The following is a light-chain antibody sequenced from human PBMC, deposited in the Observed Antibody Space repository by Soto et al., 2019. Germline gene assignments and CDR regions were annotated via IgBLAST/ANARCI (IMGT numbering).Light chain of an antibody. Sequence: DIVMTQSPLSLPVTPGEPASISCRSGQSLLHSNGYNYLDRYLQKPGQSPQLLIYLGSNRSSGVPDRFSGSGSGTDFTLKISRVEAEDVGVYYCMQALQTAITFGQGTRLEIK. V-gene: IGKV2-28*01. CDR1: QSLLHSNGYNY. CDR3: MQALQTAIT. J-gene: IGKJ5*01. CDR2: LGS.